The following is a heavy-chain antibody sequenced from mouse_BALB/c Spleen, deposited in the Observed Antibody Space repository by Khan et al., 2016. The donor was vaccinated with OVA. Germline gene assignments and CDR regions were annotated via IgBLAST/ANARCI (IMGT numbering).Heavy chain of an antibody. D-gene: IGHD4-1*01. J-gene: IGHJ2*01. V-gene: IGHV3-2*02. CDR1: GYSITSDCA. Sequence: EVQLQESGPGLVKPSQSLSLTCTVTGYSITSDCAWNWIRQFPGNKLEWMGYISYSGTTSYNPSLNSRISVTRDTSKNQFFLALNSVTAEDSATYYCAMSSSWVLDYWGQGTTLTVSS. CDR3: AMSSSWVLDY. CDR2: ISYSGTT.